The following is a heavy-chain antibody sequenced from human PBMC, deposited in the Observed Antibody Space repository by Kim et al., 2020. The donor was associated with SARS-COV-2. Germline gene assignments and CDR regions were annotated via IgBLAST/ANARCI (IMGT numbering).Heavy chain of an antibody. CDR3: ARGASSRWLQTDY. CDR2: IKQDGSEK. J-gene: IGHJ4*02. D-gene: IGHD5-12*01. Sequence: GGSLRLSCAASGFTFSSYWMSWVRQAPGKGLEWVANIKQDGSEKYYVDSVKGRFTISRDNAKNSLYLQMNSLRAEDTAVYYCARGASSRWLQTDYWGQGTLVTVSS. CDR1: GFTFSSYW. V-gene: IGHV3-7*01.